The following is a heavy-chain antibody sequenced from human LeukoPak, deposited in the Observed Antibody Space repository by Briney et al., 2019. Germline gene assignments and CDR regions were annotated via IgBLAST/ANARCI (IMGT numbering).Heavy chain of an antibody. CDR2: FIPILGIA. D-gene: IGHD1-26*01. CDR3: ARLSGFVI. J-gene: IGHJ3*02. CDR1: GGTFSSYA. Sequence: SVKVSCKASGGTFSSYAISWVRQAPGQGLEWMGRFIPILGIANYAQKFQGRVTITADKSTSTAYMELSSLRSEDTAVYYCARLSGFVIWGQGTMVTVSS. V-gene: IGHV1-69*04.